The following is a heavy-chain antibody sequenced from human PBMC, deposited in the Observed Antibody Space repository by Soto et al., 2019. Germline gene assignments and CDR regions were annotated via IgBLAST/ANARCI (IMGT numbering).Heavy chain of an antibody. CDR1: GFTFSSYE. D-gene: IGHD2-15*01. V-gene: IGHV3-48*03. CDR3: ALYCSGVSCYSSYYYYGMDV. J-gene: IGHJ6*02. CDR2: ISSSGSTI. Sequence: GGSLRLSCAASGFTFSSYEMNWVRQAPGKGLEWVSYISSSGSTIYYADSVKGRFTISRDNAKNSLYLQMNSLRAEDTAVYYCALYCSGVSCYSSYYYYGMDVWGQGTTVTVSS.